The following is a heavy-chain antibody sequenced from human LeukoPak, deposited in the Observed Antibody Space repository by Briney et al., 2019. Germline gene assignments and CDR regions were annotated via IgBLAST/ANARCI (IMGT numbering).Heavy chain of an antibody. Sequence: GGSLRLSCAASGFTFSSYEMNWVRQAPGKGLVWVSRINSDGSSTSYADSVKDRFTISRDNSKNTLYLQMNSLRAEDTGMYYCARGDIGSGRPFDYWGQGTLVIVSS. V-gene: IGHV3-74*01. CDR3: ARGDIGSGRPFDY. D-gene: IGHD2-15*01. CDR2: INSDGSST. CDR1: GFTFSSYE. J-gene: IGHJ4*02.